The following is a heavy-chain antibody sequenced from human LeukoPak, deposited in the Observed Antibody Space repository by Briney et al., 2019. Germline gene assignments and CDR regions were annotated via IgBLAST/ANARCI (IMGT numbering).Heavy chain of an antibody. J-gene: IGHJ4*02. CDR3: ARHYVWGSYRYPFDY. V-gene: IGHV4-34*01. Sequence: PSETLSLTCAVCGGSFSGYYWSWIRLPPGKGLEWIGEINHSGSTNYNPSLKSRVTISVDTSKNQFSLKLSSVTAADTAVYYCARHYVWGSYRYPFDYWGQGTLVTVSS. CDR2: INHSGST. D-gene: IGHD3-16*02. CDR1: GGSFSGYY.